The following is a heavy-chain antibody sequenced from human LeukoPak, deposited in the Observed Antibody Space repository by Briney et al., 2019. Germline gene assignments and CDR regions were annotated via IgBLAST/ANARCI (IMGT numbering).Heavy chain of an antibody. CDR3: AREPEGDWGFDY. V-gene: IGHV4-39*07. D-gene: IGHD2-21*02. Sequence: PSETLSLTCTVSGGSISSSSYYWGWIRQPPGKGLEWIGSIYYSGSTYYNPSLKSRVTISVDTSKNQFSLKLSSVTAADTAVYYCAREPEGDWGFDYWGQGTLVTVSS. CDR2: IYYSGST. J-gene: IGHJ4*02. CDR1: GGSISSSSYY.